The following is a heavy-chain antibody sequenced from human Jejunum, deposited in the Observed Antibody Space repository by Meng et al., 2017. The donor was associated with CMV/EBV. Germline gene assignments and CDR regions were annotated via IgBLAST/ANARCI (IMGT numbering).Heavy chain of an antibody. V-gene: IGHV3-7*04. J-gene: IGHJ4*02. CDR2: IGKEGRDI. D-gene: IGHD3-9*01. Sequence: EVHLMESGGGLVQPGGSLRLSCAASGFTLSNYWMTWVRRSPGKGLEWVANIGKEGRDIYYVDSVKGRFTISRDNAKNSLYLQMNSLRVDDTAVYYCARDPDWHQFDYWGQGTLVTVSS. CDR1: GFTLSNYW. CDR3: ARDPDWHQFDY.